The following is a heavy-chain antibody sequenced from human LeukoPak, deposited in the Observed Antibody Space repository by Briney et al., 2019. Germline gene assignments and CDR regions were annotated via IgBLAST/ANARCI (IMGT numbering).Heavy chain of an antibody. D-gene: IGHD2-15*01. CDR3: AKDGNSSGGFDY. CDR2: ISGSGGST. J-gene: IGHJ4*02. V-gene: IGHV3-23*01. Sequence: GGSLRLSCAASGFTFSSYAMSWVRQAPGKGLEWVSAISGSGGSTYYADSVKGRLTISRDNSKNTLYLQMNSLRAEDTAVYYCAKDGNSSGGFDYWGQGTLVTVSS. CDR1: GFTFSSYA.